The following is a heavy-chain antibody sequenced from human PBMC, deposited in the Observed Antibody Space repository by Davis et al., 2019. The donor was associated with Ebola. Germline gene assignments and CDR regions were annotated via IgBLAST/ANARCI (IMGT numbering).Heavy chain of an antibody. D-gene: IGHD2-15*01. J-gene: IGHJ6*02. CDR3: ARQVVAATPEGYGMDV. CDR2: IYYSGST. V-gene: IGHV4-61*05. CDR1: GGSISSSSYY. Sequence: PSETLSLTCTVSGGSISSSSYYWGWIRQPPGKGLEWIGYIYYSGSTNYNPSLKSRVTISVDTSKNQFSLKLSSVTAADTAVYYCARQVVAATPEGYGMDVWGQGTTVTVYS.